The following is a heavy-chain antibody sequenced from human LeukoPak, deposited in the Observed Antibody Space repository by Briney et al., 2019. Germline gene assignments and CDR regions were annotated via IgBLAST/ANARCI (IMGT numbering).Heavy chain of an antibody. D-gene: IGHD5-18*01. CDR3: ARWGDPKYSINAFDI. CDR1: GFTFSRYE. CDR2: ISSSGSTM. J-gene: IGHJ3*02. V-gene: IGHV3-48*03. Sequence: GGSLGLSCAASGFTFSRYEMNWVRQAPGTGLEWVSYISSSGSTMYYADSVKGRFTISRDDAKNSLYLQVNSLRAEDTAVYYCARWGDPKYSINAFDIWGQGTMVTVSS.